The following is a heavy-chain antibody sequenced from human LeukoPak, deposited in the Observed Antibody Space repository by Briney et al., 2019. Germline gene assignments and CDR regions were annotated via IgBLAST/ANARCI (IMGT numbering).Heavy chain of an antibody. V-gene: IGHV4-34*01. CDR3: ARGSDGGLWFDP. CDR1: GGSFSGYY. CDR2: INHSGST. J-gene: IGHJ5*02. Sequence: SETLSLTCAVYGGSFSGYYWSWIRQPPGKGLEWIGEINHSGSTNYNPSLESRVTISVDTSKNQFSLKLSSVTAADTAVYYCARGSDGGLWFDPWGQGTLVTVSS. D-gene: IGHD3-10*01.